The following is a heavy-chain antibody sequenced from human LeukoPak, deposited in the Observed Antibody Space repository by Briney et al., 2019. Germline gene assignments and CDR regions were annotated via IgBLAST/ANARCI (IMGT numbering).Heavy chain of an antibody. V-gene: IGHV3-30-3*01. CDR1: GFTFSSYA. CDR3: ASEADLYYDILTGYLDY. D-gene: IGHD3-9*01. CDR2: ISYDGSNK. Sequence: PGGSLRLSCAASGFTFSSYAMHWVRQAPGKGLEWVAVISYDGSNKYYADSVKGRFTISRDNSKNTLYLQMNSLRAEDTAVYYCASEADLYYDILTGYLDYWGQGTLVTVSS. J-gene: IGHJ4*02.